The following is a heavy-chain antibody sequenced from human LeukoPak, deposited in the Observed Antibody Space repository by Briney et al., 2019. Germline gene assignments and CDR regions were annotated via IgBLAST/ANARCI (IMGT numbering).Heavy chain of an antibody. V-gene: IGHV3-21*04. CDR1: GFTFSSYS. D-gene: IGHD3-16*01. J-gene: IGHJ6*02. CDR2: ISSSSSYI. CDR3: ARGGGLDV. Sequence: PGGSLRLSCAASGFTFSSYSMNWVRQAPGKGLEWVSSISSSSSYIYYADSVKGRFTISRDNAKNTLYLQMSNLRAEDTAVYFCARGGGLDVWGQGATVTVSS.